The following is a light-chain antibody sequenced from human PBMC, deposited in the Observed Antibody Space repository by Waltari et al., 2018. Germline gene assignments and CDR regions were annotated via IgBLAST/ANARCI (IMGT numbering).Light chain of an antibody. CDR3: LLYMGSGIWV. J-gene: IGLJ3*02. Sequence: QTVVTHETSLSVSPGGTVRPTCALRSGSVSTTSSASGYHQTPGQAPRTLVYKSNFRSSGVPDRFSGSILGNKAALTITGAQADDESDYYCLLYMGSGIWVFGGGTKLTVL. CDR2: KSN. CDR1: SGSVSTTSS. V-gene: IGLV8-61*01.